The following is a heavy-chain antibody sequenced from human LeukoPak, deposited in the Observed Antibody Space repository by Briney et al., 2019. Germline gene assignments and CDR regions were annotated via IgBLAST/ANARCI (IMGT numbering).Heavy chain of an antibody. J-gene: IGHJ4*02. D-gene: IGHD3-22*01. CDR2: IRSKSYGGTT. CDR3: PREKSYYYDTSGSGY. Sequence: PGRSLRLSCTASGFPFSDYTISWFRQAPGKGLGGLGFIRSKSYGGTTEYGAAVTGRVTMSRDHSKSIAYLQLTSLKPEDTAVYHCPREKSYYYDTSGSGYWGQGTLVTVSS. CDR1: GFPFSDYT. V-gene: IGHV3-49*03.